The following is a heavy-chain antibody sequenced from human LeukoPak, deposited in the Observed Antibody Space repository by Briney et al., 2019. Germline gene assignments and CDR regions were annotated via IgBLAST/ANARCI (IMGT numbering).Heavy chain of an antibody. D-gene: IGHD5-18*01. CDR2: IYPDDSEI. V-gene: IGHV5-51*01. CDR1: GYRFTNYW. CDR3: ARHTRGVDTALVHDAFDI. J-gene: IGHJ3*02. Sequence: GESLKISCKGSGYRFTNYWIGWVRQMPGKGLECMGIIYPDDSEIRYSPSFQGQVTISADKSVSTAYLQWSSLKASDTAMYYCARHTRGVDTALVHDAFDIWGQGTMVTVSS.